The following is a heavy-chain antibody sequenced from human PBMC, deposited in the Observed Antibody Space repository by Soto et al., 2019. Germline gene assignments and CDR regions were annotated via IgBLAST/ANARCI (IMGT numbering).Heavy chain of an antibody. CDR1: GGSIISGDYY. CDR3: AVYSSSSNAFDI. Sequence: PSETLSLTCTVSGGSIISGDYYCICIRQPPGKGLEWIGYIYYSGSTYYNPSLKSRVTISVDTSKNQFSLKLSSVTAADTAVYYCAVYSSSSNAFDIWGQGTMVTVSS. CDR2: IYYSGST. V-gene: IGHV4-30-4*01. D-gene: IGHD6-6*01. J-gene: IGHJ3*02.